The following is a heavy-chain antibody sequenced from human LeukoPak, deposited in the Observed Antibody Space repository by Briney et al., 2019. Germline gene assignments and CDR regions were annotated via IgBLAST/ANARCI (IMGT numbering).Heavy chain of an antibody. J-gene: IGHJ4*02. V-gene: IGHV3-23*01. D-gene: IGHD6-19*01. Sequence: PGGSLRLSCVASGFTFSNYAMSWVRQAPGKGLEWVSGIFGSTGSTGSTYYADSVKGRFTISRDNSKNTLYLQMNSLRAEDTAVYYCAKDPGWYSYGVACYFDYWGQGTLVTVSS. CDR2: IFGSTGSTGST. CDR1: GFTFSNYA. CDR3: AKDPGWYSYGVACYFDY.